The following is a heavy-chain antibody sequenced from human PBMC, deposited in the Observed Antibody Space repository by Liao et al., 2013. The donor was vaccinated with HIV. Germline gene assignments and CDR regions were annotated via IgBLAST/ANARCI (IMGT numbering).Heavy chain of an antibody. CDR1: GGSVTSADSY. CDR3: ASLGDWVSRADN. J-gene: IGHJ1*01. CDR2: ISYSGFT. V-gene: IGHV4-61*08. D-gene: IGHD3/OR15-3a*01. Sequence: VQLQESGPGLVKPSETLSLTCAVSGGSVTSADSYWSWIRQPPGKGLEWIGYISYSGFTNNSPSLKSRLAISLDMSKNQFSLKLKSVTPADTALYFCASLGDWVSRADNWGQGTLVTVSS.